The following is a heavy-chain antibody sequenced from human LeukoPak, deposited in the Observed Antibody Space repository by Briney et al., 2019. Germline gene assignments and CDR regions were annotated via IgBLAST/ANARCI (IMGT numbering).Heavy chain of an antibody. CDR1: GGSISSSSYY. D-gene: IGHD2-2*01. CDR2: IYYSGST. Sequence: SETLSLTCTVSGGSISSSSYYWGWIRQPPGKGLEWIGSIYYSGSTYYIPSLKSRVTISVDTSKNQFSLKLSSVTAADTAVYYCARDPSSVYHWFDPWGQGTLVTVSS. CDR3: ARDPSSVYHWFDP. V-gene: IGHV4-39*07. J-gene: IGHJ5*02.